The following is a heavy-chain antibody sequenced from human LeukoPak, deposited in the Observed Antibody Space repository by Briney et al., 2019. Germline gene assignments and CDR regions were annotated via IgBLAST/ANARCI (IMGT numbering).Heavy chain of an antibody. J-gene: IGHJ4*02. D-gene: IGHD5-12*01. CDR1: GFTFSSYG. CDR3: AKDDAWVRYQD. Sequence: GGSLTLSCAASGFTFSSYGMHWVRQAPRKGLDWVAFIHHDGSNKYYADSVRGRFTISRDNFKNTLYLQMNSLRAEDTAVYYCAKDDAWVRYQDWGQGTLVTVSS. V-gene: IGHV3-30*02. CDR2: IHHDGSNK.